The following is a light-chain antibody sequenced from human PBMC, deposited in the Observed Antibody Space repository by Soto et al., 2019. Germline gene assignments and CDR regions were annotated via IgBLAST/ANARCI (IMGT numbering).Light chain of an antibody. CDR3: QSYDNSLSGYV. J-gene: IGLJ1*01. CDR1: RSNIGNNY. CDR2: DNN. Sequence: QSVLTQPPSVSAAPGQMVTISCSGSRSNIGNNYVSWYQQLSGTAPKLLIYDNNKRPSGIPDRFSGSKSGTSATLGITGLQTGDEADYYCQSYDNSLSGYVFGTGTKVTVL. V-gene: IGLV1-51*01.